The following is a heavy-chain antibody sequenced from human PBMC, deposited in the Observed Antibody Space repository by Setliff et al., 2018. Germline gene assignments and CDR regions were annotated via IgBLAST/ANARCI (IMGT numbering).Heavy chain of an antibody. V-gene: IGHV5-51*01. Sequence: GESLKISCKASGYIFTNYWIGWVRQMPGRGLEWMGIIYPADSDTTYSPSFQGQVTISVDKSLSTAYLQWSSLKASDSGKYYCARRGYGGYIYGSFDSWGQGTLVTVSS. J-gene: IGHJ5*01. CDR2: IYPADSDT. CDR3: ARRGYGGYIYGSFDS. D-gene: IGHD5-18*01. CDR1: GYIFTNYW.